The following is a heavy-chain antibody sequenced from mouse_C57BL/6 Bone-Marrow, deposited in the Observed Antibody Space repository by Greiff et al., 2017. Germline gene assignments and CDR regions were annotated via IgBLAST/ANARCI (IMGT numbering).Heavy chain of an antibody. CDR1: GFSLTSYG. CDR2: IWRGGST. CDR3: AKDYSNYVAMDY. J-gene: IGHJ4*01. Sequence: VQLQESGPGLVQPSQSLSITCTVPGFSLTSYGVHWVRQSPGKGLEWLGVIWRGGSTDYNAAVMSRLSITKDNSKSQVFLKMNSLQADDTAIYYCAKDYSNYVAMDYWGQGTSVTVSS. V-gene: IGHV2-5*01. D-gene: IGHD2-5*01.